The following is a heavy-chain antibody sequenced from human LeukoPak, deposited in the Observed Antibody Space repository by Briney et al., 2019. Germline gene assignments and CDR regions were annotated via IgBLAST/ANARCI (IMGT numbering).Heavy chain of an antibody. CDR2: ISAYNGNT. CDR1: GYTFTGYY. CDR3: ARVGRIAVAGNP. V-gene: IGHV1-18*04. D-gene: IGHD6-19*01. J-gene: IGHJ5*02. Sequence: GASVKVSCKASGYTFTGYYVHWVRQAPGQGLEWMGWISAYNGNTNYAQKLQGRVTMTTDTSTSTAYMELRSLRSDDTAVYYCARVGRIAVAGNPWGQGTLVTVSS.